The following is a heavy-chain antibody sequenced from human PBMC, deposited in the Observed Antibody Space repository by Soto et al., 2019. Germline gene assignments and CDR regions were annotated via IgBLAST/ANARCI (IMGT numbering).Heavy chain of an antibody. J-gene: IGHJ4*02. V-gene: IGHV1-3*01. CDR2: INAGNGNT. CDR3: ARLVSSCWYTPYYFDY. D-gene: IGHD6-19*01. CDR1: GYTFSSYA. Sequence: ASVKGSCKASGYTFSSYAMDWVRQAPGQRLEWMGWINAGNGNTNYAQKLQGRVTMTTDTSTSTAYMELRSLRSDDTAVYYCARLVSSCWYTPYYFDYWGQGTLVTVSS.